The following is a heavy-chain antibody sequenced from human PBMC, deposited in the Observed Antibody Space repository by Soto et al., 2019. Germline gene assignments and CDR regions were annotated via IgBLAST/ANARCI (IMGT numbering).Heavy chain of an antibody. CDR2: INNDGTST. Sequence: EVHLLESGGGLVQPGGSLRLSCAASGFTFSSHWMHWVRHAPGKGLVWVSRINNDGTSTGYADSVRGRFTISRDNEKNTLYLQMNSLRAEDTAVYYCVRDTWETRLDYWGQGTLVTVSS. CDR1: GFTFSSHW. V-gene: IGHV3-74*01. D-gene: IGHD1-26*01. CDR3: VRDTWETRLDY. J-gene: IGHJ4*02.